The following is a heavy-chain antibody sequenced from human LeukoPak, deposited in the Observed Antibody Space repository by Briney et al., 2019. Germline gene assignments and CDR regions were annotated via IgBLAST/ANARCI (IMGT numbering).Heavy chain of an antibody. CDR3: ARGRNYYDSSGYYVGRFFDY. Sequence: SATLSLTCAVYGGSFSGYYWSWIRQPPGKGLEWIGEINHSGSTNYNPSLKSRVTISVDTSKNQFSLKLSSVTAADTAVYYCARGRNYYDSSGYYVGRFFDYWGQGTLVTVSS. CDR1: GGSFSGYY. V-gene: IGHV4-34*01. D-gene: IGHD3-22*01. J-gene: IGHJ4*02. CDR2: INHSGST.